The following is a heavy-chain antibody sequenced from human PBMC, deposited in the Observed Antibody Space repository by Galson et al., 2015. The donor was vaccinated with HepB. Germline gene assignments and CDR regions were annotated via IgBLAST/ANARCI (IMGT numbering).Heavy chain of an antibody. CDR2: ISHDGSNK. V-gene: IGHV3-30*04. CDR3: ARVAELLVDY. Sequence: SLRLSCAASGFTLSTYAMHWVRQAPGKGLEWVAVISHDGSNKYYADSVKGRFTVSRDNSKKTLYLQMNSLRAEDTAVYYCARVAELLVDYWGQGTLVAVSS. J-gene: IGHJ4*02. D-gene: IGHD1-7*01. CDR1: GFTLSTYA.